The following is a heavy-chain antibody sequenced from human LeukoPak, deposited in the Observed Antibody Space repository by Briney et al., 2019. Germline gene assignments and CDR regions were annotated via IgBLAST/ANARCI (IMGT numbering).Heavy chain of an antibody. CDR3: AVLSYDSSGYYYPFDY. V-gene: IGHV7-4-1*02. CDR1: GYTVPNYA. J-gene: IGHJ4*02. D-gene: IGHD3-22*01. Sequence: SVKVSCKASGYTVPNYAMNWVRQAPGQGLEWMGWMNTNTGNPTYAQRFTGRFVFSLDTSVSTAYLQISSLKTEDTAVYYCAVLSYDSSGYYYPFDYWGQGTLVTVSS. CDR2: MNTNTGNP.